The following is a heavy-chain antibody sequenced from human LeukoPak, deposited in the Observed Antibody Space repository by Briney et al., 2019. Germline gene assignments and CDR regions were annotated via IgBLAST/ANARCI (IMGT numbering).Heavy chain of an antibody. V-gene: IGHV1-69*13. D-gene: IGHD1-14*01. CDR3: ARELPAPAPHKYFDY. CDR1: GGTFSSYA. CDR2: IIPIISTA. J-gene: IGHJ4*02. Sequence: SVKVSCKASGGTFSSYAINWVRQAPGQGLEWMGDIIPIISTANYAQNFQGRVTITADESTSTAYMELSSLRSEDTAVYYCARELPAPAPHKYFDYWGQGTLVTVSS.